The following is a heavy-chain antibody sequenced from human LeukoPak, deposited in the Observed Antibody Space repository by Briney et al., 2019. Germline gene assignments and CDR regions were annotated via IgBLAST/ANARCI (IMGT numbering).Heavy chain of an antibody. CDR1: GFTFSSHW. CDR3: AREDDYIEIDY. Sequence: GGSLRLSCAASGFTFSSHWMHWVRQAPGKGLVWVSRISNDGRSTLYEDSVRGRFTISRDNAKNKLFLQMNSLRVEDTAVYYCAREDDYIEIDYWGQGTLVTVSS. J-gene: IGHJ4*02. V-gene: IGHV3-74*03. D-gene: IGHD4-11*01. CDR2: ISNDGRST.